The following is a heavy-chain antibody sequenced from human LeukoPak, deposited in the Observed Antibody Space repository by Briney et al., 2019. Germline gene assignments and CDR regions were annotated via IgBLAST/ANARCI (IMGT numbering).Heavy chain of an antibody. J-gene: IGHJ4*02. CDR1: GYIFISYG. V-gene: IGHV1-18*01. D-gene: IGHD2-2*01. CDR3: ARGGGLIVVVPAAMRPPNYFDY. CDR2: ISAYNGYT. Sequence: ASVTVSCKASGYIFISYGISWVRQAPGQGLEWMGWISAYNGYTDYAQKLQGRVTLTTDTSTSTAYMELRSLKSDDTAVYYCARGGGLIVVVPAAMRPPNYFDYWGQGTLVTVSS.